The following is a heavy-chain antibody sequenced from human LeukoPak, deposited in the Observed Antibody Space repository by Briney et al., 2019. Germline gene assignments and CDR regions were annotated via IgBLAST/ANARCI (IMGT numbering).Heavy chain of an antibody. CDR3: ARTIGYSYGYGYFDY. V-gene: IGHV4-59*01. D-gene: IGHD5-18*01. Sequence: PSETLSLTCAVYGGSFSGYYWSWIRQPPGKGLEWIGYIYYSGSTNYNPSLKSRVTISVDTSTNQFSLKLSSVTAADTAMYYCARTIGYSYGYGYFDYWGQGTLVTVSS. CDR2: IYYSGST. J-gene: IGHJ4*02. CDR1: GGSFSGYY.